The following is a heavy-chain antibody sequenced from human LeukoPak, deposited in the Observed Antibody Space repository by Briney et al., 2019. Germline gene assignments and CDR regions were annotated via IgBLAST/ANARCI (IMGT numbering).Heavy chain of an antibody. Sequence: SETLSLTCAVYGGSFSGYYWSWIRQPPGKGLEWIGYIYYSGSTNYNPSLKSRVTISVDTSKNQFSLKLSSVTAADTAVYYCALRSDYGDYWGQGTLITVSS. CDR2: IYYSGST. CDR1: GGSFSGYY. CDR3: ALRSDYGDY. D-gene: IGHD3-3*01. J-gene: IGHJ4*02. V-gene: IGHV4-59*01.